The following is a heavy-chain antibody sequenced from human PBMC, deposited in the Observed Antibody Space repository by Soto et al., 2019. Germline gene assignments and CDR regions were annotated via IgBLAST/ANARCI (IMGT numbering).Heavy chain of an antibody. CDR2: ISYDGSNK. CDR1: GFTFSSYA. Sequence: PGGSLRLSCAASGFTFSSYAMHWVRQAPGKGLEWVAVISYDGSNKYYADSVKGRFTISRDNSKNTLYLQMNSLRAEDTAVYYCARDSRHLYSSGSGGWFDPWGQGTLVTVSS. V-gene: IGHV3-30-3*01. CDR3: ARDSRHLYSSGSGGWFDP. D-gene: IGHD6-19*01. J-gene: IGHJ5*02.